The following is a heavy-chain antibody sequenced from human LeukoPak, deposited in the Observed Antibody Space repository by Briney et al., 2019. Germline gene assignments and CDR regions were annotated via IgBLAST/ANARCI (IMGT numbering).Heavy chain of an antibody. CDR3: ATGIATARRHNWFDP. Sequence: PSETLSLTCTVSGGSTSSSSYYWGWIRQPPGKGLEWIGSVYFSGATYLGPSLKSRVTLSVDTSKNQFSLQLHSVTAADTAVYYCATGIATARRHNWFDPWGQGTLVTVSP. J-gene: IGHJ5*02. V-gene: IGHV4-39*01. D-gene: IGHD6-13*01. CDR1: GGSTSSSSYY. CDR2: VYFSGAT.